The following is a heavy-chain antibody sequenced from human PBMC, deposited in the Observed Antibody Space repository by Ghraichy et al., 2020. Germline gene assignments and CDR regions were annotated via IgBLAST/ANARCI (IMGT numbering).Heavy chain of an antibody. CDR2: INHSGST. Sequence: SETLSLTCAVYRGSFSGYYWNWIRQPPGKGLEWIGEINHSGSTNYNPSLKSRVTISVDTSKNQFSLKVSSVTAAETAVYYCARARITTLTSFYYYYGMDVWGQGTTVTVSS. V-gene: IGHV4-34*01. J-gene: IGHJ6*02. CDR3: ARARITTLTSFYYYYGMDV. CDR1: RGSFSGYY. D-gene: IGHD4-11*01.